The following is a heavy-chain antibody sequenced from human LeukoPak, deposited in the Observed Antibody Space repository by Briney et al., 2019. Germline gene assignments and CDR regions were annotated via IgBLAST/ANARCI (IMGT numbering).Heavy chain of an antibody. CDR1: GYTFTTYY. J-gene: IGHJ4*02. D-gene: IGHD3-22*01. Sequence: ASVKVSCKASGYTFTTYYIHWVRQAPGQGLERMGRINPNSGGTDDAQKFQGRISMTRDTSITTAYMELSRLGSDDTAVYYCAREKNYYDGSGYISYFDFWGQGTLVTVSS. CDR2: INPNSGGT. V-gene: IGHV1-2*06. CDR3: AREKNYYDGSGYISYFDF.